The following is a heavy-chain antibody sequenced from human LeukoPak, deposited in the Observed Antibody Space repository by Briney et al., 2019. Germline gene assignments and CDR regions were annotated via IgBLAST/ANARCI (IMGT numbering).Heavy chain of an antibody. CDR1: GFTFSSYA. J-gene: IGHJ4*02. D-gene: IGHD3-10*01. Sequence: TGGSLSLSCAASGFTFSSYAMSWVRQAPGKGLEWVSAISGSGGSTYYADSVKGRFTISRDNSKNTLYLQMNSLRAEDTAVYYCAKDLSFGELSPFDYWGQGTLVTVSS. CDR2: ISGSGGST. V-gene: IGHV3-23*01. CDR3: AKDLSFGELSPFDY.